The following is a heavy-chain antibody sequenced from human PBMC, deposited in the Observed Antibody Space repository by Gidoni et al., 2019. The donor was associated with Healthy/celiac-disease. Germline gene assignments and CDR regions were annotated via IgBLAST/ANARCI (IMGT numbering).Heavy chain of an antibody. CDR2: IYYSGST. CDR1: GGSISSYY. Sequence: QVQLQESGPGLVKPSENLSLTCTVSGGSISSYYWSWIRQPPGKGLVWIGYIYYSGSTNYNPSLKSRVTISVDTSKNQFSLKLSSVTAADTAVYYCARLVPSTYYFDYWGQGTLVTVSS. CDR3: ARLVPSTYYFDY. D-gene: IGHD3-3*02. V-gene: IGHV4-59*08. J-gene: IGHJ4*02.